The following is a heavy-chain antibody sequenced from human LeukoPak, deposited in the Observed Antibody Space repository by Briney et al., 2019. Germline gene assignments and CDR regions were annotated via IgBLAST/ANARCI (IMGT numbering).Heavy chain of an antibody. CDR3: AREMVRGVLILDY. CDR1: GFIFSSYS. J-gene: IGHJ4*02. Sequence: PGGSLRLSCAASGFIFSSYSMNWVRQAPGKGLEWVSSISSSSSYIYYADSVKGRFTISRDNAKNSLYLQMNSLRAEDTAVYYCAREMVRGVLILDYWGQGTLVTVSS. V-gene: IGHV3-21*01. D-gene: IGHD3-10*01. CDR2: ISSSSSYI.